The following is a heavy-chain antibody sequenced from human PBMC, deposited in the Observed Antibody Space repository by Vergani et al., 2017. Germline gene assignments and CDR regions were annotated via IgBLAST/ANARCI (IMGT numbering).Heavy chain of an antibody. D-gene: IGHD2-21*02. Sequence: QVQLQESGPGLVKPSETLSLTCTVSGGYISSYYWSWIRQPPGKGLEWIGEINPSGSTNYNPSLKSRVTISVDTSKNQFSLKLSSVTAADTAVYYCASGALAYCGGDCYSSVIDYWGQGTLVTVSS. CDR1: GGYISSYY. CDR2: INPSGST. V-gene: IGHV4-4*09. CDR3: ASGALAYCGGDCYSSVIDY. J-gene: IGHJ4*02.